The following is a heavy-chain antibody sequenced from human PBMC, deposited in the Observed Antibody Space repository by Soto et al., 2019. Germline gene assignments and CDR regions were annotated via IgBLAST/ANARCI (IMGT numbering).Heavy chain of an antibody. V-gene: IGHV3-11*06. D-gene: IGHD6-13*01. CDR1: GFTFSDYY. Sequence: GGSLRLSCAASGFTFSDYYMSWIRQAPGKGLEWVSYISSSSSYTNYADSVKGRFTISRDNAKNSLYLQMNSLRAEDTAVYYCARGNRIAAAGLIHPAGPPSGHWGQGTLVTVSS. CDR2: ISSSSSYT. J-gene: IGHJ4*02. CDR3: ARGNRIAAAGLIHPAGPPSGH.